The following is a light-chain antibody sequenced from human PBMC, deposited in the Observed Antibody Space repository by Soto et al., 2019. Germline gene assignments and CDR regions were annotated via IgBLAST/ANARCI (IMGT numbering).Light chain of an antibody. CDR1: QSINSW. CDR3: QQYNSSSS. Sequence: DIQMTQSPSTLSASVGDRVTITCRASQSINSWLAWYQQKPGKAPQLLIYKASNLESGLPSRFSGSGSGTEFTLTISRLQPDDFATYYCQQYNSSSSFGQGTKVDI. V-gene: IGKV1-5*03. CDR2: KAS. J-gene: IGKJ1*01.